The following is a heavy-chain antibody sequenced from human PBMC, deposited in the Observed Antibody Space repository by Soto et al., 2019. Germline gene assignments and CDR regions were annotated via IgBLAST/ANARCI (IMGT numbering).Heavy chain of an antibody. CDR2: INAGNGNT. CDR1: GYIFTSYA. Sequence: ASVKVSCKASGYIFTSYAMHWVRQAPGQRPEWMGWINAGNGNTKYAQNLLDRVTFTRDTSASTVHMELSSLRSEDTAVYYCARGNTALADYWGQGTLVTVSS. J-gene: IGHJ4*02. CDR3: ARGNTALADY. V-gene: IGHV1-3*01.